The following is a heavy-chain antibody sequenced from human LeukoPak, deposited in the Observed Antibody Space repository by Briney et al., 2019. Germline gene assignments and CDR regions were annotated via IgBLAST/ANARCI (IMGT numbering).Heavy chain of an antibody. Sequence: GGTLRLSCAASGFTFSSYGMSWVRQAPGKGLEWVSAISGSGGSTYYADSVKGRFTISRDNSKNTLYLQMNSLRAEDTAVYYCAKGGGPLLWFGERVYYYMDVWGKGTTVTVSS. CDR2: ISGSGGST. CDR3: AKGGGPLLWFGERVYYYMDV. CDR1: GFTFSSYG. J-gene: IGHJ6*03. V-gene: IGHV3-23*01. D-gene: IGHD3-10*01.